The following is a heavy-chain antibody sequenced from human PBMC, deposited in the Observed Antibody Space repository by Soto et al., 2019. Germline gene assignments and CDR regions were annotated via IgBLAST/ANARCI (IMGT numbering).Heavy chain of an antibody. V-gene: IGHV1-24*01. CDR2: INPEDGET. Sequence: GASVKVSCKISGYTLTELSMHWVRQAPGKGLEWMGGINPEDGETIYAEKFQGRVTMTEDTSTDTAYMELSSLRYEDTAVYFCATAESGTYYSPRPRLDYWGQGTLVTVSS. CDR1: GYTLTELS. D-gene: IGHD1-26*01. CDR3: ATAESGTYYSPRPRLDY. J-gene: IGHJ4*02.